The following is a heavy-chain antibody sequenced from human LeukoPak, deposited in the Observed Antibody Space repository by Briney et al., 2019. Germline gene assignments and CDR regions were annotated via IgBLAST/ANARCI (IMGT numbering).Heavy chain of an antibody. CDR3: ATDMVGYCGDVTCYSEAY. V-gene: IGHV1-24*01. CDR1: GYSFTALS. CDR2: FDPEVGKT. D-gene: IGHD2-21*01. J-gene: IGHJ4*02. Sequence: ASVKVSCKVSGYSFTALSMHWVRQAPGKGLEWMGGFDPEVGKTMYAEKLDGRLTVTDDTSTDTAYMQLSSLRLEDTAVYYCATDMVGYCGDVTCYSEAYWGQGTLVTVSS.